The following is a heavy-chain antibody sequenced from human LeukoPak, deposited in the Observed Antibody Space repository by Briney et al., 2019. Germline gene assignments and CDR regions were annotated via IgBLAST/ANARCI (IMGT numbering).Heavy chain of an antibody. D-gene: IGHD6-13*01. Sequence: SETLSLTCTVSGGSISSSSYYCGWIRQPPGKGLEWIGSIYYSGSTYYNPSLKSRVTISVDTSKNQFSLKLSSVTAADTAVYYCARHRLDSSSWYTADYWGQGTLVTVSS. CDR2: IYYSGST. V-gene: IGHV4-39*01. CDR1: GGSISSSSYY. CDR3: ARHRLDSSSWYTADY. J-gene: IGHJ4*02.